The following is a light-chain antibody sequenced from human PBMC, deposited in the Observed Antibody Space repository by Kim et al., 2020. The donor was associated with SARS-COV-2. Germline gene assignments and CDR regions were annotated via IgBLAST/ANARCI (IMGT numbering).Light chain of an antibody. J-gene: IGLJ3*02. CDR1: KLGDKY. V-gene: IGLV3-1*01. CDR2: EDN. Sequence: SYELTQPPSVSVSPGQTASITCSGDKLGDKYVYWYQQTPGLSPVLVIYEDNKRPSGIPERFSGSNSGDTGTLTISGTQAMDEADYYCQAWAISIAVFGGG. CDR3: QAWAISIAV.